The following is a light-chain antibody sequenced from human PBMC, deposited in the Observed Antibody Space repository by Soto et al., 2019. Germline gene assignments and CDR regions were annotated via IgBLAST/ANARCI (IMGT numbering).Light chain of an antibody. CDR1: ISDVAGYNY. V-gene: IGLV2-11*01. J-gene: IGLJ2*01. Sequence: QLVLTQPRSVSGSPGQSVSFSCTGTISDVAGYNYVSWYQHHPGKAPKLLISDVTKRPSWVPDRFSGSKSGNTASLTISELQAEDEADYYCSSYAGNNNLVFGGGTQLTVL. CDR3: SSYAGNNNLV. CDR2: DVT.